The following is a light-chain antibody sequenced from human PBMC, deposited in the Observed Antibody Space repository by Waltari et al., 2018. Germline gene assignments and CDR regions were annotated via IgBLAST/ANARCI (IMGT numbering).Light chain of an antibody. CDR2: GAS. CDR1: QRIRSN. J-gene: IGKJ2*01. V-gene: IGKV3-15*01. CDR3: QQYNNWPFT. Sequence: EIVMTQYQATLYVSPGQRVTLSCRASQRIRSNLAWYQQKPGQAPRLLIYGASTRAPGIPFRFMGSGSGTDFTLTISSLQSEDFAVYYCQQYNNWPFTFGQGTKLEIK.